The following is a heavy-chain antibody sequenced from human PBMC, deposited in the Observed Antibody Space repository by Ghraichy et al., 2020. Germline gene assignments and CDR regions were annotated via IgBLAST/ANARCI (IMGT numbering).Heavy chain of an antibody. J-gene: IGHJ4*02. CDR2: INHSEKS. D-gene: IGHD6-19*01. CDR1: GVSFGVYY. CDR3: ARGGQGIAVAPVC. V-gene: IGHV4-34*01. Sequence: SETLSLTCTVYGVSFGVYYLHWIRQPPGKGLEWVGQINHSEKSAYNPSLKSRVTISVDTSKHQFSLKLSSVTAADTAVYYCARGGQGIAVAPVCWGQGTLVTVSS.